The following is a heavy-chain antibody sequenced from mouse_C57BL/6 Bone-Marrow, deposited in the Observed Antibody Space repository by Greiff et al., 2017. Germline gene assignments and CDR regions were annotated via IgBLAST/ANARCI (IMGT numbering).Heavy chain of an antibody. D-gene: IGHD2-1*01. Sequence: EVQLVESGAELVRPGASVKLSCTASGFNIKDDYMHWVKQRPEQGLEWIGWIDPENGDTEYASKFQGKATITADTSSNTAYLQLSSLTSEDTAVYYCTTPYGNSFAYWGQGTLVTVSA. CDR1: GFNIKDDY. V-gene: IGHV14-4*01. J-gene: IGHJ3*01. CDR2: IDPENGDT. CDR3: TTPYGNSFAY.